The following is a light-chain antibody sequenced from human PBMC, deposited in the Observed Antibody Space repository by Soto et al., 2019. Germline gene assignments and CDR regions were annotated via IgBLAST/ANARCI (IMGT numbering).Light chain of an antibody. Sequence: DIQMTQSPSFLSASVGDRVTITCRASQSISSYLNWYQQKPGKAPKLLLYAASSLQSGVPSRFSGSGSGTDITFTISSLQPEDVATYYCQCGYRTPPTFGQGTRLEIK. J-gene: IGKJ5*01. V-gene: IGKV1-39*02. CDR3: QCGYRTPPT. CDR1: QSISSY. CDR2: AAS.